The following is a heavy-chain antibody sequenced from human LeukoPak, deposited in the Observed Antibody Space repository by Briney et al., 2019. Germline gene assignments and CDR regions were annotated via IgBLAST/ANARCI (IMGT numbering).Heavy chain of an antibody. D-gene: IGHD3-10*01. CDR2: TYYRSTWST. CDR3: ARDRGGFDS. J-gene: IGHJ5*01. V-gene: IGHV6-1*01. CDR1: GDSVSSHTAA. Sequence: SQTLSLTCNISGDSVSSHTAAWNWIRQSPSRGLEWLGRTYYRSTWSTDYAVSVQSRITIKPDTSRNHFSLQLSSVTPEDTAVYYCARDRGGFDSWGQGTLVTVSS.